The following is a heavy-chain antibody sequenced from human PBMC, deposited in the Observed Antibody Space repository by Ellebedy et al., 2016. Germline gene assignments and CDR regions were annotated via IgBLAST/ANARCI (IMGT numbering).Heavy chain of an antibody. V-gene: IGHV3-11*06. Sequence: GESLKVSCAASGFTFSDDYMSWIRQAPGKGLEWISYITSSSSYTNYADSVKGRFTISRDNAKNSLYLQMNSLRAEDTAVYYCARDPSYSSGYSAFQHWGQGTLVTVSS. CDR2: ITSSSSYT. CDR1: GFTFSDDY. CDR3: ARDPSYSSGYSAFQH. D-gene: IGHD6-19*01. J-gene: IGHJ1*01.